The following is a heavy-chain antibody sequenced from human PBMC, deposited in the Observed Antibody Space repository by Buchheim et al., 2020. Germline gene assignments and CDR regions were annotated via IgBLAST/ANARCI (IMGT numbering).Heavy chain of an antibody. CDR2: IRSITYGGTT. CDR1: GFTFGDFA. CDR3: SRRLGFDY. Sequence: EVQLVESGGGLVQPGRSLRLSRVGSGFTFGDFAMSWFRQAPGKGLEWVGLIRSITYGGTTEYAPSVNGRFTISRDDSKSITYLQMNSLKAEDTAVYYCSRRLGFDYWGQGTL. J-gene: IGHJ4*02. D-gene: IGHD3-9*01. V-gene: IGHV3-49*03.